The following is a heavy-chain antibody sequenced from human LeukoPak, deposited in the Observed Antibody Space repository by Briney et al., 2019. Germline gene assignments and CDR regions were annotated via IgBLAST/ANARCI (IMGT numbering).Heavy chain of an antibody. J-gene: IGHJ4*02. CDR2: IYTSGST. V-gene: IGHV4-4*07. Sequence: PSETLSLTCTVSGGSISSYSWSWIRQPAGKGLEYIGRIYTSGSTNYNPSLKSRVTMSVDTSKNQFSLKLSFVTAADTAMYSCARESQCGSYYCPFDYWGQGTLVTVSS. CDR1: GGSISSYS. D-gene: IGHD1-26*01. CDR3: ARESQCGSYYCPFDY.